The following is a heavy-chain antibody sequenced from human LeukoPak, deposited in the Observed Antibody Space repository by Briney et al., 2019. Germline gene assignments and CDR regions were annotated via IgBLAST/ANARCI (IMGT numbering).Heavy chain of an antibody. D-gene: IGHD2-21*02. CDR3: ARYCGGDCSNAFDI. J-gene: IGHJ3*02. CDR1: GYTFTRNG. CDR2: ISAYNGNT. V-gene: IGHV1-18*01. Sequence: ASVKVSCKASGYTFTRNGISWVRQAPGQGLEWMGWISAYNGNTKYAQSLQGRATMTTDTSTSTAYMELRSLRSDDTAVYYCARYCGGDCSNAFDIWGQGTMVTVSS.